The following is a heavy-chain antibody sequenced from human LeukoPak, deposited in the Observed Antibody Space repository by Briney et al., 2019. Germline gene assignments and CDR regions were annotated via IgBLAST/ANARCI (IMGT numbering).Heavy chain of an antibody. D-gene: IGHD3-10*02. V-gene: IGHV3-23*01. CDR3: AKDRALQDSMFDLEY. J-gene: IGHJ4*02. CDR2: ISGSGDNT. Sequence: PGGSLRLSCAASGFTFSSYAMSWVRQAPGKGLEWVSAISGSGDNTYYADSVKGRFTISRDNSKNTLYVQMNSLRGEDTAVYYCAKDRALQDSMFDLEYWGQGTLVTVSS. CDR1: GFTFSSYA.